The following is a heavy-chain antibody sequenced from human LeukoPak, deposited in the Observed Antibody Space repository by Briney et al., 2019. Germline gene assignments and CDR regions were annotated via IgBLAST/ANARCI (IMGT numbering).Heavy chain of an antibody. D-gene: IGHD3-10*01. CDR3: ARGTQNRWFGELLYDY. CDR1: GGSISSYY. Sequence: SETLSLTCTVSGGSISSYYWSWIRQPPGKGLEWIGHIYYSGSTNYNPSLKSRVTISVDTSKNQFSLKLSSVTAADTAVYYCARGTQNRWFGELLYDYWGQGTLVTVSS. J-gene: IGHJ4*02. CDR2: IYYSGST. V-gene: IGHV4-59*08.